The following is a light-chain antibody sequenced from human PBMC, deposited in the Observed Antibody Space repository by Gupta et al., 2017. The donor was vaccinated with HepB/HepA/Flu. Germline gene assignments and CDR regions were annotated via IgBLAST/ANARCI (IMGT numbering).Light chain of an antibody. CDR2: GNS. V-gene: IGLV1-40*01. CDR3: QSYDSSLIV. J-gene: IGLJ2*01. CDR1: SSNIGAGYD. Sequence: QSVLTQQPSVSGAPGQRVTISCTGSSSNIGAGYDVHWYQQLPGTAPKLLIYGNSNRPSGVPDRFSGSKSGTSASLAITGLQAEDEADHYCQSYDSSLIVFGGGTKLTVL.